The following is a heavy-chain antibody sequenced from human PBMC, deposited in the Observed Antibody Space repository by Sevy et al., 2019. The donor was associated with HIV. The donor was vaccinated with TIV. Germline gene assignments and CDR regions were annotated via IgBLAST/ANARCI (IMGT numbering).Heavy chain of an antibody. CDR1: GFTLSSHE. CDR2: ISSGSSTK. D-gene: IGHD3-9*01. CDR3: ARDPPETGPKYSYFMDV. V-gene: IGHV3-48*03. Sequence: GGSLRLSCEASGFTLSSHEMNWVRQVPGKGLEWVSYISSGSSTKFYTDSVKGRFTISRDNAKNSLYLHMGSLRVEDTAVYYCARDPPETGPKYSYFMDVWGKGTTVTVSS. J-gene: IGHJ6*03.